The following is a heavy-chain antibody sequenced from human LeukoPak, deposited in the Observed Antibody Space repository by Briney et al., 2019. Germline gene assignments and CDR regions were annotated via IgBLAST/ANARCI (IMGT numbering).Heavy chain of an antibody. J-gene: IGHJ4*02. CDR1: GFTFSSYS. D-gene: IGHD6-13*01. CDR3: ARDYGAAAGPYFDY. V-gene: IGHV3-21*01. Sequence: PGGSLRLSCAASGFTFSSYSMNWVRQAPGKGLEWVSSISSSSSYIYYADSVKGRFTISRDNAKNSLYLQMNSLRAEDTAVYYCARDYGAAAGPYFDYWGQGTLVTVSS. CDR2: ISSSSSYI.